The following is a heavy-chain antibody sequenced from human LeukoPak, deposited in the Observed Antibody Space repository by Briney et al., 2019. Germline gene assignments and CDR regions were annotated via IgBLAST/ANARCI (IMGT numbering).Heavy chain of an antibody. CDR3: AQVRTTMPVPEGPMSYFHH. CDR1: GVSVTSTGVG. CDR2: IYWSDDK. Sequence: SGPTLVKPTQTLTLTCTFSGVSVTSTGVGVGWLRQPPGKALEWLANIYWSDDKRYSRSLKNRLSITKDTSKNQVGLTMTNMDPLDTGTYYCAQVRTTMPVPEGPMSYFHHWGQGTLVTVSS. J-gene: IGHJ4*02. D-gene: IGHD1-26*01. V-gene: IGHV2-5*01.